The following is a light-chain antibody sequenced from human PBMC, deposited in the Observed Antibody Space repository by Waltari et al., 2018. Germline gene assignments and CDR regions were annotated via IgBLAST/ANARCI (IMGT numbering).Light chain of an antibody. Sequence: QTVVTQQPSLTVSQGGTVTLPCPSGTGTVTSGFFPNWFQQKPGQAPRALIYSTNNKPSGTPARFSGSLLGGKAALTLSGVQPEDEAEYYCLLYYGGARVFGGGTKLTVL. CDR2: STN. V-gene: IGLV7-43*01. CDR3: LLYYGGARV. J-gene: IGLJ3*02. CDR1: TGTVTSGFF.